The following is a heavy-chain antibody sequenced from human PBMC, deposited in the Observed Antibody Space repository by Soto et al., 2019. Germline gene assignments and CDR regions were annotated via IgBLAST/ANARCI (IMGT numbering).Heavy chain of an antibody. CDR2: TYTGGNS. D-gene: IGHD3-10*01. CDR1: GLSVSDKY. V-gene: IGHV3-53*01. Sequence: GGSLRLSCAASGLSVSDKYRSWVRQAPGKGLEWVSLTYTGGNSYFADFVKGRFIVSRDISKNTLFLHMNSLAAEDTAVYYCAREGYAYGLDFWGQGSLVTVSS. CDR3: AREGYAYGLDF. J-gene: IGHJ4*02.